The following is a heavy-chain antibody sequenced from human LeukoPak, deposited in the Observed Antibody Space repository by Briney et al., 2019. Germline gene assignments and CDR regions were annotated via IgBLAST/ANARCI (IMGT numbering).Heavy chain of an antibody. CDR1: GFTFDDYA. CDR3: AKDKGGFYGSGSYGMDV. J-gene: IGHJ6*02. CDR2: ISWNSGSI. V-gene: IGHV3-9*01. D-gene: IGHD3-10*01. Sequence: GGSLRLSCAASGFTFDDYAMHWVRQAPGKGLEWVSGISWNSGSIGYADSVKGRFTISRDNAKNSLYLQMNSLRAEDTALYYCAKDKGGFYGSGSYGMDVWGQGTTVTVPS.